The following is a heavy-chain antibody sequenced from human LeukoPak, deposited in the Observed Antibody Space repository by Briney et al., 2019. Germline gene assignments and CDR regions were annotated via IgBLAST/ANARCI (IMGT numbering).Heavy chain of an antibody. CDR3: AGVLAFDY. Sequence: GGSLRLSCAASGFTFSSYGMNWVRQAPGKGLEWVSSISSSSSYIYYADSVKGRFTISRDNSKNTLYLQMNSLRAEDTAVYYCAGVLAFDYWGQGTLVTVSS. CDR2: ISSSSSYI. V-gene: IGHV3-21*04. D-gene: IGHD2-8*01. CDR1: GFTFSSYG. J-gene: IGHJ4*02.